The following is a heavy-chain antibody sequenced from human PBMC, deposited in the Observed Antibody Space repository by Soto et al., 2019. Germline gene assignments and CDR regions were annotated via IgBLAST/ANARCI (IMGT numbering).Heavy chain of an antibody. CDR2: INPNSGAT. Sequence: ASVKVSCKASGYTFTGYFIHWVRQAPGQGLEWVGYINPNSGATKYAPRFQGRVTMTSDTSIRTAYMDLSNLKSDDTAVYYCARGGGTILAPRPGGPGTLVTVSS. D-gene: IGHD3-3*01. CDR3: ARGGGTILAPRP. CDR1: GYTFTGYF. V-gene: IGHV1-2*02. J-gene: IGHJ5*02.